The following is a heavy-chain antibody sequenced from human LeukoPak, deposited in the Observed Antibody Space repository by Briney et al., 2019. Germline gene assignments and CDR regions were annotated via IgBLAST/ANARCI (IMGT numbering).Heavy chain of an antibody. CDR2: IYSSGIT. Sequence: PSETLSLTCTVSGGSISSYYWSWIRQPPGKGLEWIGYIYSSGITNYNPSLKSRVTISIDTSKNQFSLKLSSVTAADTAVYYCARVPAYCGGGSCYGRWVDYWGQGTLVTVSS. J-gene: IGHJ4*02. CDR3: ARVPAYCGGGSCYGRWVDY. D-gene: IGHD2-15*01. V-gene: IGHV4-59*01. CDR1: GGSISSYY.